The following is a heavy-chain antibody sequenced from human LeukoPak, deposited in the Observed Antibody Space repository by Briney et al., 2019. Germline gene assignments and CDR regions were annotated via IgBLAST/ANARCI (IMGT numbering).Heavy chain of an antibody. J-gene: IGHJ3*02. V-gene: IGHV1-2*02. CDR2: INPNSGGT. CDR1: GYTFTGYY. Sequence: APVKVSCKASGYTFTGYYMHWVRQAPGQGLEWMGWINPNSGGTNYAQKFQGRVTMTRDTSISTAYMELSRLRSVNTAVYYCALYCSSTSCYSPNSFDIWGQGTMVTVSS. CDR3: ALYCSSTSCYSPNSFDI. D-gene: IGHD2-2*02.